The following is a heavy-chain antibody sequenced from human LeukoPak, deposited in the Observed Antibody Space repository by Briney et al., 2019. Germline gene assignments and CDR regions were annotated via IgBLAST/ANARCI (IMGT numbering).Heavy chain of an antibody. Sequence: SVKVSCKASGGTFSSYAISWVRQAPGQGLEWMGGIIPIFGTANCAQKFQGRVTITADESTSTAYMELSSLRSEDTAVYYCARYDFWSGFGWFDPWGQGTLVTVSS. J-gene: IGHJ5*02. CDR3: ARYDFWSGFGWFDP. CDR2: IIPIFGTA. V-gene: IGHV1-69*01. CDR1: GGTFSSYA. D-gene: IGHD3-3*01.